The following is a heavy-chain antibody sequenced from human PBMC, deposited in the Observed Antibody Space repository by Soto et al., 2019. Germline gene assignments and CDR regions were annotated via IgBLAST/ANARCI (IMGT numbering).Heavy chain of an antibody. V-gene: IGHV4-30-2*01. CDR2: IFHDEST. CDR1: GGSITGGGYC. J-gene: IGHJ4*02. Sequence: QLQLQESGSGLVKPSQSLSLTCDVSGGSITGGGYCWSWVRQPPGKGLEWIGYIFHDESTYYNPSFKRRVAISGDWSKNQFSLKLTSVTAADTAIYYCARAYGGNSNYFDYWGQGTPVTVSS. D-gene: IGHD4-17*01. CDR3: ARAYGGNSNYFDY.